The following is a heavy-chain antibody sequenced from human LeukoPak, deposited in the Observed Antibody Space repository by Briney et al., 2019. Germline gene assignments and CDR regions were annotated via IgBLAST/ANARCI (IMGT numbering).Heavy chain of an antibody. V-gene: IGHV3-74*03. CDR1: GFTFSSYW. Sequence: GGSLRLSCAASGFTFSSYWMHWVRQAPWKGLVWVSRINPDGRTITYADSVVGRITISRDNAKNSLYLQMNSLRAEDTAVYYCARTSERITMIEWHDFDYWGQGTLVTVSS. D-gene: IGHD3-22*01. J-gene: IGHJ4*02. CDR2: INPDGRTI. CDR3: ARTSERITMIEWHDFDY.